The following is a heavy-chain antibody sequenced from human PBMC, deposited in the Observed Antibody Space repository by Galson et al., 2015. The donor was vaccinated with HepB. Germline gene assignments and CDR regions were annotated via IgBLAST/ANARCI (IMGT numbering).Heavy chain of an antibody. V-gene: IGHV3-9*01. D-gene: IGHD2-8*01. CDR1: GFTFDNFA. J-gene: IGHJ3*01. CDR3: AKDRWDLLRMGAFDV. Sequence: SLRLSCAASGFTFDNFAMHWDRQVPGKGLEWVSGLSWNSGSYGYADSVKGRFTISRDNSKNSLYLQMNSLRPEDTAVYYCAKDRWDLLRMGAFDVWGQGTLVTVSS. CDR2: LSWNSGSY.